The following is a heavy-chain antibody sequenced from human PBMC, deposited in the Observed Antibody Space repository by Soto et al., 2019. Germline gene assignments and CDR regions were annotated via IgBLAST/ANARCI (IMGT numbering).Heavy chain of an antibody. CDR1: GYTFTDYY. Sequence: ASVKVSCKASGYTFTDYYIHWVRQAPGQRLEWMGWINAGNGNTKYSQKFQGRVTITRDTSASTAYMELSSLRSEDTAVYYCARDLQDGSTNYGMDVWGQGTTVTVSS. CDR3: ARDLQDGSTNYGMDV. CDR2: INAGNGNT. V-gene: IGHV1-3*01. J-gene: IGHJ6*02. D-gene: IGHD2-15*01.